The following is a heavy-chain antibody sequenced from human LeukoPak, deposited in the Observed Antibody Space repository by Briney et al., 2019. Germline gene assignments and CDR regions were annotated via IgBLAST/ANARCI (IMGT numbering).Heavy chain of an antibody. Sequence: PGGSLRLSCAASGFTFSSYGMHWVRQAPGKGLEWVAVIWYDGSNKYYADSVKGRFTISRDNSKNTLYLQMNSLRAEDTAVYYCAKVRQGGYYPFDYWGQGTLVTVSS. CDR2: IWYDGSNK. CDR1: GFTFSSYG. J-gene: IGHJ4*02. D-gene: IGHD3-3*01. V-gene: IGHV3-33*06. CDR3: AKVRQGGYYPFDY.